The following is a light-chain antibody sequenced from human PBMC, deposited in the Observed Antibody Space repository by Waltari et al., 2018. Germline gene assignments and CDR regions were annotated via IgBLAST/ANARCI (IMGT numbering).Light chain of an antibody. CDR3: QNYVRLPAT. CDR1: QSVGRS. Sequence: GESATLSCRASQSVGRSLVWYQQKPGQAPRLLIYDASTRATGIPDRFSGSGSGTDFSLTISRLEPEDFAVYFCQNYVRLPATFGQGTKVEIK. V-gene: IGKV3-20*01. J-gene: IGKJ1*01. CDR2: DAS.